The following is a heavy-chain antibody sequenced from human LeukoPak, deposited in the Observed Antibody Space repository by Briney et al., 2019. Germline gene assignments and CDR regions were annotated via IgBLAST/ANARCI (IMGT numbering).Heavy chain of an antibody. Sequence: GGSLRLSCAASGFTFSSYVMNWVRQAPGKGLEWVSTISGSGGSTYYADSVKGRFTISRDNSKNTLYLEMNSLRAEDTAIYYCAKESSSRYFNWGQGTLVSVSS. D-gene: IGHD3-22*01. CDR2: ISGSGGST. CDR3: AKESSSRYFN. V-gene: IGHV3-23*01. CDR1: GFTFSSYV. J-gene: IGHJ4*02.